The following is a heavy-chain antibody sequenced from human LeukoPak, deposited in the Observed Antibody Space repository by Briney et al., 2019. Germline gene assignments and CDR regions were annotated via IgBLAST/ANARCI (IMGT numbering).Heavy chain of an antibody. CDR2: INPNSGGT. Sequence: ASVKVSCKASGYTFTSYYMHWVRQAPGQGLEWMGWINPNSGGTNYAQKFQGWVTMTRDTSISTAHMELSRLRSDDTAVYYCAREVRQQLYYYYGMDVWGQGTTVTVSS. J-gene: IGHJ6*02. V-gene: IGHV1-2*04. D-gene: IGHD6-13*01. CDR3: AREVRQQLYYYYGMDV. CDR1: GYTFTSYY.